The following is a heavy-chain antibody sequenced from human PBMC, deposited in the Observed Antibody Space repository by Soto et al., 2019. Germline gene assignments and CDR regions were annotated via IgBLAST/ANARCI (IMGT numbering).Heavy chain of an antibody. CDR1: GFTFSSYA. CDR2: ISGSGGST. Sequence: GGSLRLSCAASGFTFSSYAMSWVRQAPGKGLEWVSAISGSGGSTYYADSVKGRFTISRDNSKNTLDLQMNSLRAEDTAVYYCAKDNGDDYYYYYYMDVWGKGTTVTVSS. D-gene: IGHD4-17*01. J-gene: IGHJ6*03. V-gene: IGHV3-23*01. CDR3: AKDNGDDYYYYYYMDV.